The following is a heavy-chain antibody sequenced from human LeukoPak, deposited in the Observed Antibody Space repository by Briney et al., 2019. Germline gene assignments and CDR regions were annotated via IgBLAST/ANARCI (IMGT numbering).Heavy chain of an antibody. CDR1: GFTFSSYT. Sequence: GGSLRLSCAASGFTFSSYTMTWARQPPGKGLEWVSAISGSGGSTYYADSVKGQFTISRGNSKNTLYLQMNSLRDEDTAVYYCARDTVNGPFVISLDLWGQGVLVTVSS. J-gene: IGHJ5*02. D-gene: IGHD2-8*01. V-gene: IGHV3-23*01. CDR2: ISGSGGST. CDR3: ARDTVNGPFVISLDL.